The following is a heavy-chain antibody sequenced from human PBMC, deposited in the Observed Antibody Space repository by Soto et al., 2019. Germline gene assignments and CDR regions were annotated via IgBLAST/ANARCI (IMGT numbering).Heavy chain of an antibody. V-gene: IGHV3-23*01. D-gene: IGHD3-10*01. J-gene: IGHJ4*02. Sequence: VPVLESGGELVQPGGSLRLSCAASGFIASNYAMSWVRQAPGKGLEWVSGFSGSGGATFYADSVKGRFTLSRDSSKNTIYLHMNRLRADDTAVYYCAKAGGDYWGQGTLVTVSS. CDR2: FSGSGGAT. CDR3: AKAGGDY. CDR1: GFIASNYA.